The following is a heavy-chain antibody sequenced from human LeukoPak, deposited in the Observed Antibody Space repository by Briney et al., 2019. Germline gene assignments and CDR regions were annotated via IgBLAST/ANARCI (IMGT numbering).Heavy chain of an antibody. CDR2: ISGSGGST. CDR3: AKAAGTAMVAKYYYYYMDV. J-gene: IGHJ6*03. V-gene: IGHV3-23*01. CDR1: GFTFSSYA. D-gene: IGHD5-18*01. Sequence: QTGGSLRLSCAASGFTFSSYAMSWVRQAPGKGLEWVSAISGSGGSTYYADSVKGRFTISRDNSKNTLYLQMNSLRAEDTAVYYCAKAAGTAMVAKYYYYYMDVWGKGTTVTVSS.